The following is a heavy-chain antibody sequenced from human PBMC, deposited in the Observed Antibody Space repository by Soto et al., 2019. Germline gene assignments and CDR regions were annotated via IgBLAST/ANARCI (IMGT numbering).Heavy chain of an antibody. J-gene: IGHJ3*02. V-gene: IGHV1-2*02. CDR1: GYTFTGYY. D-gene: IGHD6-6*01. CDR2: INPNSGGT. Sequence: ASVKVSCKASGYTFTGYYMHWVRQAPGQGLEWMGWINPNSGGTNYAQKFQGRVTMNRDTSISTAYMELRRLESDDTAVYYGAKDCSSSAFDIWGQGTMVTVSS. CDR3: AKDCSSSAFDI.